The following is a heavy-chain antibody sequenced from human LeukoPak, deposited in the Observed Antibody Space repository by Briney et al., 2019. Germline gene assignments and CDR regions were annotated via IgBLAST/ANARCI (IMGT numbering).Heavy chain of an antibody. CDR3: ARDWGGYSNYVPDY. Sequence: PGRSLRLSCAASGFTFSSYGMHWVRQAPGKGLEWVAVIWYDGSNKYHVDSVKGRFTISRDNSKNTLYLQMNSLRAEDTAVYYCARDWGGYSNYVPDYWGQGTLVTVSS. CDR1: GFTFSSYG. J-gene: IGHJ4*02. V-gene: IGHV3-33*01. D-gene: IGHD4-11*01. CDR2: IWYDGSNK.